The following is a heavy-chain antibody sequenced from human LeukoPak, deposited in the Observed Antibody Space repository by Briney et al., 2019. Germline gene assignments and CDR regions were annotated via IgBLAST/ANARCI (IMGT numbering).Heavy chain of an antibody. CDR3: ARHAGTGTAWYFDL. Sequence: SETLSLTCAVYGGSFSGYYWSWIRQPPGKGLEWIGEINHSGSTNYNPSLKSRVIISGDTSKNQFSLKLSSVIAADTAVYYCARHAGTGTAWYFDLWGRGTLVTVSS. D-gene: IGHD1-7*01. CDR2: INHSGST. CDR1: GGSFSGYY. V-gene: IGHV4-34*01. J-gene: IGHJ2*01.